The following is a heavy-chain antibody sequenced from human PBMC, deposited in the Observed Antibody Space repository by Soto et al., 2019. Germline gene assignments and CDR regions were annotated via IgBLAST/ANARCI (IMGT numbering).Heavy chain of an antibody. V-gene: IGHV3-30*02. CDR3: AKGPHCSGGSWYSTSDVYFDY. D-gene: IGHD2-15*01. Sequence: GGSLRLSCAASGFTFSSYGVHWIRQAPGKGLERVAVMWHDGSNKYYADSVEGRFHISRDNSKNTLYLQMNSLRAEGTAVYYCAKGPHCSGGSWYSTSDVYFDYWGQGTLVTVSS. CDR2: MWHDGSNK. J-gene: IGHJ4*02. CDR1: GFTFSSYG.